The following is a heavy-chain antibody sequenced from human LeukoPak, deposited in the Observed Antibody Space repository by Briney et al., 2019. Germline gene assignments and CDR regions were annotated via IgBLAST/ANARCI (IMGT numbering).Heavy chain of an antibody. D-gene: IGHD5-12*01. J-gene: IGHJ4*02. CDR1: GYSISSGYY. CDR3: ATPGAYSGYDYSVGATN. CDR2: IYHSGST. Sequence: SETLSLTCTVSGYSISSGYYWGWIRQPPGKGLEWIGSIYHSGSTYYNPSLKSRVTISVDTSKNQFSLKLSSVTAADTAVYYCATPGAYSGYDYSVGATNWGQGTLVTVSS. V-gene: IGHV4-38-2*02.